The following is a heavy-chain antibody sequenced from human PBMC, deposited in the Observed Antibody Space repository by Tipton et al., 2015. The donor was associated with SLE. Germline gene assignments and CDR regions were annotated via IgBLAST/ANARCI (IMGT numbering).Heavy chain of an antibody. V-gene: IGHV4-61*01. CDR2: IYYSGST. D-gene: IGHD5-18*01. Sequence: TLSLTCTVSGGSVSSGSYYWSWIRQPPGKGLEWIGYIYYSGSTNYNPSLKSRVTISVDMSKNQFSLKLSSVTAADTAVYYCARGHTAMVGSLYYYGMDVWGQGTTVTVSS. J-gene: IGHJ6*02. CDR3: ARGHTAMVGSLYYYGMDV. CDR1: GGSVSSGSYY.